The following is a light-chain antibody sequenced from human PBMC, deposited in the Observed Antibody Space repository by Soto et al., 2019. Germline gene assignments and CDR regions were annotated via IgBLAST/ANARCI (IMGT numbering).Light chain of an antibody. CDR2: VAS. Sequence: DIQMTQSPSSLSASVGDRVTITCRASQRISTYLNWFQQKPGKAPKLLISVASSLQSGVPSRFSGTGSGTDFTLTISILQPEDFATYYCQQSYNTPWTFGQGTKVEIK. CDR1: QRISTY. CDR3: QQSYNTPWT. J-gene: IGKJ1*01. V-gene: IGKV1-39*01.